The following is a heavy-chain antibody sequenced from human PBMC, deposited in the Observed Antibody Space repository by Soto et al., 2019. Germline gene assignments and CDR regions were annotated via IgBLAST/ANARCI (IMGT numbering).Heavy chain of an antibody. J-gene: IGHJ6*02. CDR2: INTDGSTT. CDR3: ARGIYLKYGLDV. Sequence: EVQLVESGGGLVQPGGSLRLSCAASEFTFNNYWMHWVRQVPGKGLEWVSRINTDGSTTNYADSVMGRFTISGDNADNTEYLKMNSLRAEDTAVYYCARGIYLKYGLDVWGQGATVTVSS. CDR1: EFTFNNYW. V-gene: IGHV3-74*01. D-gene: IGHD3-16*02.